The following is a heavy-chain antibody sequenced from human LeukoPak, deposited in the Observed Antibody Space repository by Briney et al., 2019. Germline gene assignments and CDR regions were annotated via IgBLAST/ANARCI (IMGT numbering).Heavy chain of an antibody. CDR3: AKGTNSGYYYYGMDV. CDR2: ISGSGNST. CDR1: GFIFSSFA. D-gene: IGHD1-26*01. V-gene: IGHV3-23*01. J-gene: IGHJ6*02. Sequence: GGSLRLSCAASGFIFSSFAMSWVRQAPGKGLEWVSSISGSGNSTYYADSVKGRFTISRDNSKNTLYLQMNSLRAEDTAVYYCAKGTNSGYYYYGMDVWGQGTTVTVSS.